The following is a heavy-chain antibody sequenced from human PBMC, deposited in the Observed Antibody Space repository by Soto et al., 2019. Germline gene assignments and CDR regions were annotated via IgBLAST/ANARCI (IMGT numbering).Heavy chain of an antibody. CDR1: GDSVSSHSAA. Sequence: SPTLSLTCAISGDSVSSHSAAWNWIRQSPSRGLEWLGRTYYRSKWYNDYAVSVKSRITINPDTSKNQFSLQLNSVTPEDTAVYYCARDDHCSGGSCYNLGDYWGQGTLVTVSS. J-gene: IGHJ4*02. CDR3: ARDDHCSGGSCYNLGDY. V-gene: IGHV6-1*01. D-gene: IGHD2-15*01. CDR2: TYYRSKWYN.